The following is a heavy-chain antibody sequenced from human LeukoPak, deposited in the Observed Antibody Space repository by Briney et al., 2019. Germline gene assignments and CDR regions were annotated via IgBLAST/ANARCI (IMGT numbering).Heavy chain of an antibody. CDR3: ARAIVVVPAATQNWFDP. CDR1: GFTFSSYA. Sequence: GRPLRLSCAASGFTFSSYAMHWVRQAPGKGLEWVAVISYDGSNKYYADSVKGRFTISRDNSKNTLYLQMNSLRAEDTAVYYCARAIVVVPAATQNWFDPWGQGTLVTVSS. J-gene: IGHJ5*02. V-gene: IGHV3-30-3*01. D-gene: IGHD2-2*01. CDR2: ISYDGSNK.